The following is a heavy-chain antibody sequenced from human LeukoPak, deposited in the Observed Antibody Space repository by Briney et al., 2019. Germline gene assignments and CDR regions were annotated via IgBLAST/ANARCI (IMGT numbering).Heavy chain of an antibody. D-gene: IGHD2-2*01. Sequence: PGGSLRLSCAASGFTFSSYGMHWVRQAPAKGLEWVAFIRYDGSNKYYADSVKGRFTISRDNSKNTLYLQMNSLRAEDTAVYYCAKDLHHSIVVVPAALDYWGQGTLVTVSS. CDR3: AKDLHHSIVVVPAALDY. CDR2: IRYDGSNK. CDR1: GFTFSSYG. J-gene: IGHJ4*02. V-gene: IGHV3-30*02.